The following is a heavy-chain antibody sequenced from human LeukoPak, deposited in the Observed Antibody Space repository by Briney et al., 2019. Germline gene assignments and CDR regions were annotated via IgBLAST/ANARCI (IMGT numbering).Heavy chain of an antibody. Sequence: GGSLRLSCAASGFTFSSYGMHWVRQAPGKGLEWVAVISYDGSNKYYADSVKGRFTISRDNSKNTLYLQMNSLRAEDTAVYYCAKAEKLWFGGLIDYWGQGTLVTVSS. V-gene: IGHV3-30*18. CDR2: ISYDGSNK. CDR3: AKAEKLWFGGLIDY. J-gene: IGHJ4*02. D-gene: IGHD3-10*01. CDR1: GFTFSSYG.